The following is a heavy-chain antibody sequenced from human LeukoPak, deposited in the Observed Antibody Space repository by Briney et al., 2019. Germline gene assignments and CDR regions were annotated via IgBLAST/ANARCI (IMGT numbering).Heavy chain of an antibody. CDR1: RYTFTSYY. Sequence: GASVKVSCKASRYTFTSYYMHWVRQAPGQGLEWMGIINPSGGSTSYAQKFQGRVTTTRDTSTSTVYMELSSLRSEDTAVYYCARVGTHYYGSGSYYNVGLKGDAFDIWGQGTMVTVSS. J-gene: IGHJ3*02. D-gene: IGHD3-10*01. V-gene: IGHV1-46*01. CDR2: INPSGGST. CDR3: ARVGTHYYGSGSYYNVGLKGDAFDI.